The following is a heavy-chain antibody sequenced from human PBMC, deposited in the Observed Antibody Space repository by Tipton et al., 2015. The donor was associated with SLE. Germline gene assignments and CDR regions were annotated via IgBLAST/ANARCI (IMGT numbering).Heavy chain of an antibody. D-gene: IGHD2-8*01. CDR1: GGSITDYY. J-gene: IGHJ5*02. CDR2: IYTTGVT. V-gene: IGHV4-4*07. CDR3: ARHDTNYGRNWFDP. Sequence: GLVKPSETLSLSCNVSGGSITDYYWSWIRQPAGKGMEWIGRIYTTGVTNYNPSLKSRVTISVDSSKSHFSLQLSSVTAADTAVYYCARHDTNYGRNWFDPWGQGTLVTVAS.